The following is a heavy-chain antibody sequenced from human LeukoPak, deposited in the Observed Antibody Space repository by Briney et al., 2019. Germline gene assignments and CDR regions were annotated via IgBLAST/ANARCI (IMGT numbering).Heavy chain of an antibody. CDR1: GGSISSGSYY. CDR2: IYTSGST. CDR3: ARYSSGWYTSVLDAFDI. J-gene: IGHJ3*02. V-gene: IGHV4-61*02. D-gene: IGHD6-19*01. Sequence: SQTLSLTCTISGGSISSGSYYWSWIRQPAGKGLEWTGRIYTSGSTNYNPSLKSRVTISVDTSKNQFSLKLSSVTAADTAVYYCARYSSGWYTSVLDAFDIWGQGTMVTVSS.